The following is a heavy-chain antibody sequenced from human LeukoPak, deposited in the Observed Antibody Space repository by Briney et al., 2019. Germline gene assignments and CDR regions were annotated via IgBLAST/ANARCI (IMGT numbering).Heavy chain of an antibody. Sequence: GASVKVSCKASGYTFTGYYMHWVRQAPGQGLEWMGWINPNSGGTNYAQKFQGRVTMTRDTSISTAYMELSSLRSEDTAVYYCATLPRKTRPSIAARGYWGQGTLVTVSS. D-gene: IGHD6-6*01. CDR2: INPNSGGT. CDR1: GYTFTGYY. J-gene: IGHJ4*02. V-gene: IGHV1-2*02. CDR3: ATLPRKTRPSIAARGY.